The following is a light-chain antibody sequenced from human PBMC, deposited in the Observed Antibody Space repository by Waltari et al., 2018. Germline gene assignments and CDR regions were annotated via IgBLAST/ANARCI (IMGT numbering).Light chain of an antibody. CDR3: AAWDDTLKGL. V-gene: IGLV1-44*01. J-gene: IGLJ3*02. CDR2: NDD. Sequence: QSVLTQPPSASGAPGQRVPITCSIGSSNIGSTTVNWYQQFPGTAPKLLMFNDDQRASGVPGRFSGSRSVTSASLAISGLQSEDEATYYCAAWDDTLKGLFGGGTTLTVL. CDR1: SSNIGSTT.